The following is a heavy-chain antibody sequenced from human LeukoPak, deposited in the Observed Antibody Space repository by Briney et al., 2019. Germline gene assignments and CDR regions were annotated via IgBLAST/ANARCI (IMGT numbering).Heavy chain of an antibody. CDR3: ARVPGILWFGELFAGWYFDL. CDR1: GYTFTSYD. D-gene: IGHD3-10*01. J-gene: IGHJ2*01. V-gene: IGHV1-8*01. CDR2: MNPNSGNT. Sequence: GASVKVSCKASGYTFTSYDINWVRQATGQGLEWMGWMNPNSGNTGYAQKFQGRVTMTRNTSISTAYMELSSLRSEDTAVYYCARVPGILWFGELFAGWYFDLWGRGTLVTVSS.